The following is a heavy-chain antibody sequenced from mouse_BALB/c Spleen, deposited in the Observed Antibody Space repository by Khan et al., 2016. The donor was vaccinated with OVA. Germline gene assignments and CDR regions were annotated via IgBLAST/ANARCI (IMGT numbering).Heavy chain of an antibody. CDR2: IYPYNDDT. V-gene: IGHV1S136*01. CDR1: GYTFTSYV. Sequence: VQLQQSGPELVKPGASVKMSCKASGYTFTSYVMHWLRQKPGQGLEWIGNIYPYNDDTKYNEKFKGKATLTSDKSSSTAYMELSSLTSEDSAVYYCAKNDRYDVYFDYWGQGTTLTVSS. J-gene: IGHJ2*01. D-gene: IGHD2-14*01. CDR3: AKNDRYDVYFDY.